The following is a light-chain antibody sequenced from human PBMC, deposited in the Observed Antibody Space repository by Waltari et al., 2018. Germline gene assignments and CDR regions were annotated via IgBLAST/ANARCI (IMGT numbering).Light chain of an antibody. CDR3: QQYYNWPLT. CDR2: DAS. V-gene: IGKV3-15*01. J-gene: IGKJ3*01. Sequence: EIVMTQSPATLSVSPGEGVTLSCRASRSVTNMLAWYQQKPGQATRRLMYDASTRAAGIPARFSGSESGTEFTLTINSLQSEDFAVYFCQQYYNWPLTFGPGTKVDIK. CDR1: RSVTNM.